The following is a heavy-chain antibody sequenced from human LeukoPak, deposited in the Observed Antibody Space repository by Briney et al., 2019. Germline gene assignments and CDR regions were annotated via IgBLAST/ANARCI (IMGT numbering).Heavy chain of an antibody. CDR1: GGSISSYY. CDR2: IYYSGST. D-gene: IGHD2-2*01. Sequence: SETLSLTCTVSGGSISSYYWSWIRQPTGKGLEWLGHIYYSGSTNYHPSLKSRVTISVDTSKNQFSLKLSSVTAADTAVYYCARAPGEDCSSTSCTQPNYYYYYYMDVWGKGTTVTVSS. J-gene: IGHJ6*03. V-gene: IGHV4-59*01. CDR3: ARAPGEDCSSTSCTQPNYYYYYYMDV.